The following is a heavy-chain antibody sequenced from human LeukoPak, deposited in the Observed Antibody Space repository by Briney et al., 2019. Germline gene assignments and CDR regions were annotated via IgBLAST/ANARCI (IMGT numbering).Heavy chain of an antibody. CDR1: GFTVSSNY. CDR3: AKDIQLST. D-gene: IGHD5-24*01. CDR2: IYSGGTT. V-gene: IGHV3-53*01. J-gene: IGHJ3*01. Sequence: GGSLRLSCAASGFTVSSNYMSWVRQAPGKGLEWVSVIYSGGTTYYADSVKGRFTISRDNSNNTLYLQMISLRAEDTAIYYCAKDIQLSTWGLGTMVTVSS.